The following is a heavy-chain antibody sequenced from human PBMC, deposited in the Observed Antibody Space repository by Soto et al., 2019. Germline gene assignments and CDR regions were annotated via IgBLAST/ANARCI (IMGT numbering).Heavy chain of an antibody. CDR3: ARDFDYGDYNTADAFDI. V-gene: IGHV1-18*01. CDR2: ISAYNGNT. Sequence: ASVKVSCKASGYTFTIYCISWVRQAPGQGLEWMGWISAYNGNTNYAQELQGRVTMTTDTSTSTAYMELRSLRSDDTAVYYCARDFDYGDYNTADAFDIWGQGTMVTVSS. J-gene: IGHJ3*02. D-gene: IGHD4-17*01. CDR1: GYTFTIYC.